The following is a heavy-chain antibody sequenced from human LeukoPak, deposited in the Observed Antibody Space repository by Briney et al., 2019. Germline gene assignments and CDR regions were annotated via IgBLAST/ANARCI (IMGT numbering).Heavy chain of an antibody. CDR1: GGSISSGDYY. J-gene: IGHJ4*02. Sequence: PSQTLSLTCTVSGGSISSGDYYWSWIRQPPGKGLEWIGYIYYSGSTYYNPSLKSRLATSVDTSKNQCSLKLSSVTAADTAVYYCASLYGSGSYSKLDYWGQGTLVTVSS. CDR3: ASLYGSGSYSKLDY. CDR2: IYYSGST. V-gene: IGHV4-30-4*08. D-gene: IGHD3-10*01.